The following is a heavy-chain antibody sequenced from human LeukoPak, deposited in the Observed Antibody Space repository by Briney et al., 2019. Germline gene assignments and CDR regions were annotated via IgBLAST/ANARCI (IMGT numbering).Heavy chain of an antibody. V-gene: IGHV1-46*01. CDR3: ARAYYYDSSGKEDFDY. Sequence: ASVKVSCKASGYTFTSYYMHWVRQAPGQGLEWMGIINPSGGSTSYAQKFQGRVTMTRDTSTSTVHMELSSLRSEDTAVYYCARAYYYDSSGKEDFDYWGQGTLVTVSS. J-gene: IGHJ4*02. D-gene: IGHD3-22*01. CDR1: GYTFTSYY. CDR2: INPSGGST.